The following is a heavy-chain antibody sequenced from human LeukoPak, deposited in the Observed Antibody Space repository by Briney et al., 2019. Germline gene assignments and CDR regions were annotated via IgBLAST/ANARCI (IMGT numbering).Heavy chain of an antibody. CDR1: GYNFTNYG. V-gene: IGHV1-18*01. CDR3: ARDISAVAIDN. Sequence: GASVKVSCKASGYNFTNYGISWVRQAPGQRLEGLGWSSGHNGDTLYAQKMHGRVTLTTDTFTSTAYMELRSLRSDDTAIYFCARDISAVAIDNWGQGTLIIVSS. J-gene: IGHJ4*02. CDR2: SSGHNGDT. D-gene: IGHD6-19*01.